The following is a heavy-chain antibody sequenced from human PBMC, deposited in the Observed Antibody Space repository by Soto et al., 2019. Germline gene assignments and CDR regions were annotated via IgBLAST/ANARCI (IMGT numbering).Heavy chain of an antibody. CDR3: ARVSSTGSDYCYNKPSWYGDL. CDR1: GGTFSSYA. J-gene: IGHJ2*01. Sequence: QVQLVQSGAEVKKPGSSVKVSCKASGGTFSSYAFSWVRQAPGQGLEWMGGIIPLFGTTNYAQKFQGRVTITADESTSTAYMELSSLRSEDTAVYYCARVSSTGSDYCYNKPSWYGDLWGRGTLVTVSS. CDR2: IIPLFGTT. V-gene: IGHV1-69*01. D-gene: IGHD3-10*01.